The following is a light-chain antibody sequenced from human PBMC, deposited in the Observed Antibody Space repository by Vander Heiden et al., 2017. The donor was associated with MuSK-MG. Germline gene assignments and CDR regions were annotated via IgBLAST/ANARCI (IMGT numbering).Light chain of an antibody. CDR1: SSDVGGYNY. J-gene: IGLJ2*01. V-gene: IGLV2-11*01. Sequence: QSALTQPRSVSGSPGQSVTISCTGTSSDVGGYNYVSWYQQHPGKAPKLMIDDVSKRPSGVPERFSGSKSGNTASLTISGLQAEDEADYYCCSYAGSYTLVFGGGTKLTVL. CDR2: DVS. CDR3: CSYAGSYTLV.